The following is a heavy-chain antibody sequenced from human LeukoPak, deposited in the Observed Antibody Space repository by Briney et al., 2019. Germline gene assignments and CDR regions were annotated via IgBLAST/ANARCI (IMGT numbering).Heavy chain of an antibody. V-gene: IGHV1-8*01. Sequence: ASVKVSCKASGYTFTSYDINWVRQATGQGLEWMGWMNPNSGNTGYAQKFQGRVTMTRNTSISTAYMELSSLRSEDTAVYYCARGPHPYYYDSSGYYWEDYWGQGTLVTVSS. CDR1: GYTFTSYD. J-gene: IGHJ4*02. CDR2: MNPNSGNT. D-gene: IGHD3-22*01. CDR3: ARGPHPYYYDSSGYYWEDY.